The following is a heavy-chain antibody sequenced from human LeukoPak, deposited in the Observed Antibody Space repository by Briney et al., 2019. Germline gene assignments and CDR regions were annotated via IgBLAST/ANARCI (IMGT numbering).Heavy chain of an antibody. V-gene: IGHV4-59*01. J-gene: IGHJ6*03. Sequence: PSETLSLTCTVSGGSISSYYWSWIRQPPGKGLEWIGYIYYSGSTNYNPSLKSRVTISVDTSKNQFSLKLSSVTAADTAVYYCARRTMVRGVIIYYYMDVWGKGTTATVSS. D-gene: IGHD3-10*01. CDR2: IYYSGST. CDR1: GGSISSYY. CDR3: ARRTMVRGVIIYYYMDV.